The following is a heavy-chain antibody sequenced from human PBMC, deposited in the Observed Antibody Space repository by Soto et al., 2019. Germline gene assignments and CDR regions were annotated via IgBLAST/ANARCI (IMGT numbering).Heavy chain of an antibody. CDR2: IIPILGIA. CDR1: GGTFSSYT. J-gene: IGHJ4*02. V-gene: IGHV1-69*02. CDR3: AGGEQLDLDY. Sequence: QVQLVQSGSEVKKPGSSVKVSCKASGGTFSSYTISWVRQAPGQGREWMGRIIPILGIANYAQKFQGRVTITADKSTSTAYMELSSLRSEDTAVYYCAGGEQLDLDYWGQGTLVTVSS. D-gene: IGHD6-6*01.